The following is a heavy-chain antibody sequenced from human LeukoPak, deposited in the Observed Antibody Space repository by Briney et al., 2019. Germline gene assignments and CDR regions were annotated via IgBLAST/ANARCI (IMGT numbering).Heavy chain of an antibody. J-gene: IGHJ4*02. CDR2: INHSGST. D-gene: IGHD6-19*01. V-gene: IGHV4-34*01. Sequence: SETLSFTCAVYGGSFSGYYWSWIRQPPGKGLEWIGEINHSGSTNYNPSLKSRVTISVDTSKNQFSLKLSSVTAADTAVYYCARLNYSSGWYKARDYWGQGTLVTVSS. CDR1: GGSFSGYY. CDR3: ARLNYSSGWYKARDY.